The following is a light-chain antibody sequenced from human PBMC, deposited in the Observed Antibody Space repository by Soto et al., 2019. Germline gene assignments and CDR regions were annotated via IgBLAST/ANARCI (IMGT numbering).Light chain of an antibody. V-gene: IGLV2-14*01. CDR1: SSDIGAYNF. CDR2: DVY. CDR3: SSYTTSYTDV. J-gene: IGLJ1*01. Sequence: QSALTQPASVSGSPGQSITISCNGTSSDIGAYNFVSWYQQHPGKAPKLIICDVYDRPSGVSNRFSGSKSGNTASLTISGLQAEDEADYYCSSYTTSYTDVFGTGTKLTVL.